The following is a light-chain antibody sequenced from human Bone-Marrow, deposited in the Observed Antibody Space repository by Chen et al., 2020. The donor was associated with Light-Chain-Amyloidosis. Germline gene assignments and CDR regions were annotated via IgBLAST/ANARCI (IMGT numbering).Light chain of an antibody. V-gene: IGLV2-14*01. CDR2: EVT. J-gene: IGLJ1*01. Sequence: QSALTQPAPVSGSPGQSITISCTGTSSDVGGDNHVSWYQQHPDKAPKLMIYEVTNRPSWVPDRFYGSKSDNTASLTISGLQTEDEADYFCSSYTITNTLVFGSGTRVTVL. CDR1: SSDVGGDNH. CDR3: SSYTITNTLV.